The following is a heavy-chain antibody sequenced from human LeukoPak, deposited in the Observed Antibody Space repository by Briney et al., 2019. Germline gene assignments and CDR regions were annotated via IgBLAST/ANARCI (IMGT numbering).Heavy chain of an antibody. CDR1: GYTFTSYG. CDR2: INPYSGNT. D-gene: IGHD6-13*01. J-gene: IGHJ4*02. CDR3: AILASAGTLDLDY. V-gene: IGHV1-18*01. Sequence: GASVKVSCKASGYTFTSYGITWLRQAPGQGLEWVGWINPYSGNTISAQKLQGRVTMTTDTSTTAASIELRSLTSDDTAVYYCAILASAGTLDLDYWGQGTLVTVSS.